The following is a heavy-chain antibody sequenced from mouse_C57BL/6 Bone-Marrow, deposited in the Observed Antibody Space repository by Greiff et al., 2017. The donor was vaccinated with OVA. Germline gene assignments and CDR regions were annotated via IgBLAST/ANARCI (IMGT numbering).Heavy chain of an antibody. CDR3: ARWGVTTGRDDY. CDR2: IDPNSGGT. CDR1: GYTFTSYW. V-gene: IGHV1-72*01. D-gene: IGHD2-2*01. Sequence: QVQLQQPGAELVKPGASVKLSCKASGYTFTSYWMHWVKQRPGRGLEWIGRIDPNSGGTKYHDKINRKATLTVDKPSSTAYMQLSSLTSEDSAVYYCARWGVTTGRDDYWGQGTTLTVSS. J-gene: IGHJ2*01.